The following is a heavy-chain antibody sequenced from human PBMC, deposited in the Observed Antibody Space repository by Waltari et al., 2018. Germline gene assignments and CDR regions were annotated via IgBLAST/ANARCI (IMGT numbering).Heavy chain of an antibody. J-gene: IGHJ6*03. D-gene: IGHD6-25*01. CDR1: GYTFTGYD. Sequence: QVQLVQSGAEVKKPAASVTVSCTDSGYTFTGYDMPWVRQAPGQGLEWMGWINPNSGGTNYAQKFQGRVTMTRDTSISTAYMELSRLRSDDTAVYYCAVGSDYMDVWGKGTTVTISS. CDR2: INPNSGGT. CDR3: AVGSDYMDV. V-gene: IGHV1-2*02.